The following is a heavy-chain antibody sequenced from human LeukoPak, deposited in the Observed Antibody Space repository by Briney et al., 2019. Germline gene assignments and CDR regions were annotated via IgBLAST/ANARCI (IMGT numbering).Heavy chain of an antibody. CDR2: IYSDNT. D-gene: IGHD3-22*01. CDR3: ARHVVAVGFDY. CDR1: GFTVSSNS. Sequence: GGSLRLSCTVSGFTVSSNSMSWVRQAPGKGLEWVSFIYSDNTHYSDSVKGRFTISRDNAKNSLYLQMNSLRAEDTAVYYCARHVVAVGFDYWGQGTLVTVSS. J-gene: IGHJ4*02. V-gene: IGHV3-66*04.